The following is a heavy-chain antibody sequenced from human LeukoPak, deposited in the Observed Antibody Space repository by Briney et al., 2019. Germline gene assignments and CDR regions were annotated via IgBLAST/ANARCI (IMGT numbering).Heavy chain of an antibody. CDR3: ATYRQVLLPFES. V-gene: IGHV3-23*01. CDR2: IFPSGGEI. J-gene: IGHJ4*02. Sequence: GGSLRLSCAASGFTFSTFAMIWVRQPPGKGLEWVSSIFPSGGEIHYADSVRGRFTISRDNSKSTLSLQMNSLRAEDSAIYYCATYRQVLLPFESWGQGTLVTVSS. CDR1: GFTFSTFA. D-gene: IGHD2-8*02.